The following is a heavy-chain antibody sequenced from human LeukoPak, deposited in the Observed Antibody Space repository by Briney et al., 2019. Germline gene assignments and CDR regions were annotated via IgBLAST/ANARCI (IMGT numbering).Heavy chain of an antibody. CDR1: GGSISSTSYY. CDR2: IYYSGST. D-gene: IGHD2-8*01. V-gene: IGHV4-39*01. CDR3: ARAVDCTNGVCYNGSWFDP. Sequence: PSETLSLTCIVSGGSISSTSYYWGWIRQPPGKGLEWIGTIYYSGSTYYNPSLKSRVTISVDTSKNQFSLKLSSVTAADTAVYYCARAVDCTNGVCYNGSWFDPWGQGTLVTVSS. J-gene: IGHJ5*02.